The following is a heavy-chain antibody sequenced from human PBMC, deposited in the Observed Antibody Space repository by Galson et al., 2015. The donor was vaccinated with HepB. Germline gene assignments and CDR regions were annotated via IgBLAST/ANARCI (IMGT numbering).Heavy chain of an antibody. D-gene: IGHD1-26*01. Sequence: SLRLSCAASGFTLSSYSMNWVRQAPGKGLEWVSSISSSSSYIYYADSVKGRFTISRDNAKNSLYLQMNSLRAEDTAVYYCARAVGATGFDYWGQGTLVTVSS. V-gene: IGHV3-21*01. CDR3: ARAVGATGFDY. CDR1: GFTLSSYS. CDR2: ISSSSSYI. J-gene: IGHJ4*02.